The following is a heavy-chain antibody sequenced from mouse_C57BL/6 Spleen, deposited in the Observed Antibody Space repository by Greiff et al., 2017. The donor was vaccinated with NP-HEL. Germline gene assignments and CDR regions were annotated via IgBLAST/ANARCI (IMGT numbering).Heavy chain of an antibody. Sequence: QVHVKQPGAELVRPGSSVKLSCKASGYTFTSYWMHWVKQRPIQGLEWIGNIDPSDSETHYNQKFKDKATLTVDKSSSTAYMQLSSLTSEDSAVYCCARGWLPPYYCAMDYWGQGTSVTVSS. CDR2: IDPSDSET. CDR3: ARGWLPPYYCAMDY. D-gene: IGHD2-3*01. J-gene: IGHJ4*01. CDR1: GYTFTSYW. V-gene: IGHV1-52*01.